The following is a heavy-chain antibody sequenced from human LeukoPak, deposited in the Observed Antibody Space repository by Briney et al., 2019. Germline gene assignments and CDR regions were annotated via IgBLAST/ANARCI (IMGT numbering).Heavy chain of an antibody. CDR3: ARRAGAYSHPYDY. CDR2: INEDESDK. J-gene: IGHJ4*02. Sequence: GGSLRLSCAASGFTLSTYWMTWVRQAPGKGLEWVANINEDESDKYYVDSVKGRFTISRDNSKNTLYLQMNSLRADDTAVYYCARRAGAYSHPYDYWGQGTLVTVSS. V-gene: IGHV3-7*03. CDR1: GFTLSTYW. D-gene: IGHD4/OR15-4a*01.